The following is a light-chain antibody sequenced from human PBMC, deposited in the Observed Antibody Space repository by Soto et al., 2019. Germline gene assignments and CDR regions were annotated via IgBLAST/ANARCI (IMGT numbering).Light chain of an antibody. V-gene: IGKV1-5*03. J-gene: IGKJ4*01. CDR3: QQTYTTPLT. CDR2: KAS. CDR1: QTISSW. Sequence: DIQMTQSPSTLSGSVGDRVTITFRASQTISSWLAWYQQKPGKAPKLLIYKASSLESGVPSRFSGSGSGTDFTLTIRSLQPADFATYYCQQTYTTPLTFGGGTKVDIK.